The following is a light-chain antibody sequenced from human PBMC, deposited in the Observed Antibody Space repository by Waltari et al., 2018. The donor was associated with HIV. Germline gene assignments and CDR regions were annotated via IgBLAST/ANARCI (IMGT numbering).Light chain of an antibody. J-gene: IGLJ1*01. CDR2: KDS. CDR3: QSADSSCTHYV. CDR1: ALPKQY. V-gene: IGLV3-25*03. Sequence: SYELTQPPSVSVSPGQTARITCSGDALPKQYAYWYQQKPGQAPVVMIYKDSERPSGIPVRFSGSSSGTTFTLTIRGVQAEDEADYYCQSADSSCTHYVFGTGTKVTVL.